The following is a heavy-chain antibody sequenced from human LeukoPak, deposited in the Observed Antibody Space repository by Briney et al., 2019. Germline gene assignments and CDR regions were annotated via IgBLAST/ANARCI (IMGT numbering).Heavy chain of an antibody. CDR3: ARIPSGYCTNGVCQNWFDP. D-gene: IGHD2-8*01. Sequence: PSETLSLTCAVYGGPFSGYYWSWIRQPPGKGLEWIGEINHSGSTNYNPSLKSRVTISVDTSKNQFSLKLSSVTAADTAAYYCARIPSGYCTNGVCQNWFDPWGQGTLVTVSS. J-gene: IGHJ5*02. V-gene: IGHV4-34*01. CDR2: INHSGST. CDR1: GGPFSGYY.